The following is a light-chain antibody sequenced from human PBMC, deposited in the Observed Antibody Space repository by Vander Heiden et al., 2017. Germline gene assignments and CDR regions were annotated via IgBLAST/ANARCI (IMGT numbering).Light chain of an antibody. Sequence: EIVLTQSPASLCVSPGVRATLFGRSSQSVSSKLAWYQRTPGLGPRPSIHGASTRGSGIPARFSGSGCGTDFTLTISSRQSEDFAVYYCQQYNNWPTWTFGQGTKVEVK. CDR2: GAS. CDR1: QSVSSK. J-gene: IGKJ1*01. V-gene: IGKV3-15*01. CDR3: QQYNNWPTWT.